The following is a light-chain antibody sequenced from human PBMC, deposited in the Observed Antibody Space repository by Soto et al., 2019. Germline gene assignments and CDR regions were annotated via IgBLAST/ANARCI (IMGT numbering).Light chain of an antibody. V-gene: IGLV7-46*01. CDR3: LLSYSGARV. CDR1: TGAVTSGHY. J-gene: IGLJ3*02. CDR2: NTS. Sequence: QTVVTQEPSVTVSPGGTVTLTCGSSTGAVTSGHYPYWFQQKPGQAPRTLFYNTSNKHSWTPARVSGSLLGGKAALTLSGAQHEDEAEYYCLLSYSGARVFGGGTKLTVL.